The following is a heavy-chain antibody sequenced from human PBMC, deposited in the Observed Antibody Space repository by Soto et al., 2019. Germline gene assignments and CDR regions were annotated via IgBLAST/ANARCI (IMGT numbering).Heavy chain of an antibody. V-gene: IGHV5-10-1*01. CDR3: ARHNRIQLWPDYYYYCMDV. CDR2: IDPSDSYT. CDR1: GYSFTSYW. D-gene: IGHD5-18*01. J-gene: IGHJ6*02. Sequence: LKISCKGSGYSFTSYWISWVRQMPGKGLEWMGRIDPSDSYTNYSPSFQGHVTISADKSISTAYLQWSSLKAADTAMYYCARHNRIQLWPDYYYYCMDVWGQGTTVTVSS.